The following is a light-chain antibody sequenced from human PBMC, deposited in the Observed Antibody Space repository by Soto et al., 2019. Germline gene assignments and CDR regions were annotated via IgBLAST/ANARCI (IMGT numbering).Light chain of an antibody. CDR1: SIDVGHPYNY. Sequence: SVLTQPASVSGSPGQSITISCTGTSIDVGHPYNYVSWYQQYPGKAPKLLILGVSNRPSGISGRFSGSKSGNTASLTISGLQPEDEADYYCMSFIASTTTHWVLGGGTKLTVL. J-gene: IGLJ3*02. V-gene: IGLV2-14*03. CDR2: GVS. CDR3: MSFIASTTTHWV.